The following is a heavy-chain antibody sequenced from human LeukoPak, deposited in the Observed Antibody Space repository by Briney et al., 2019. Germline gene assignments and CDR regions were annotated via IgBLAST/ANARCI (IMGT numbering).Heavy chain of an antibody. CDR2: ISSSTLKI. CDR3: TTRPLGSCSCNSCQGLDS. J-gene: IGHJ4*02. Sequence: GGSLRLSCAASGFTFSSYEMNWVRQAPGKGLEWVSAISSSTLKIYYADSVKGRFTISRGNSKNTLYLQMNSVTAEDTAVYYCTTRPLGSCSCNSCQGLDSWGQGTLVTVSS. V-gene: IGHV3-21*04. CDR1: GFTFSSYE. D-gene: IGHD2-2*01.